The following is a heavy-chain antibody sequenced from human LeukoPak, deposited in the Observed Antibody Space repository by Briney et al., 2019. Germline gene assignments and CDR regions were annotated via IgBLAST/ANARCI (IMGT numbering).Heavy chain of an antibody. J-gene: IGHJ4*02. V-gene: IGHV3-7*01. Sequence: GGSLRLSCAASGFTFSNYWMSWVRQAPGKGLEWVANIKQDGGEKFYVDSVKGRFTISRDNAKNSLFLQMNSLRAEDTAVYYCARGIFALREAALDYWGQGTLVAVSS. CDR2: IKQDGGEK. CDR1: GFTFSNYW. D-gene: IGHD2-15*01. CDR3: ARGIFALREAALDY.